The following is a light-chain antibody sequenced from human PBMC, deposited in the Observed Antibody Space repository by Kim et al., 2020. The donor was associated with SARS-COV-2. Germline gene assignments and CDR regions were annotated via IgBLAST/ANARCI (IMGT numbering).Light chain of an antibody. Sequence: GQRVTISCSGSGPKTGKNTVNWFQPIPGTAPKLLISAYDQRASGIPDRSAGSTSGPSASLAIRGLQSEDEADYCCAAWDDSLSSPVFGGGTQRTVL. CDR2: AYD. J-gene: IGLJ3*02. CDR3: AAWDDSLSSPV. V-gene: IGLV1-44*01. CDR1: GPKTGKNT.